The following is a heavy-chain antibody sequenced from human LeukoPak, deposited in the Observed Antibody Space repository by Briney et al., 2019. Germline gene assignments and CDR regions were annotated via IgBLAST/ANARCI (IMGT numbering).Heavy chain of an antibody. CDR2: ISAYNGNT. CDR3: ARDLEPPWYPSAEYYGMDV. D-gene: IGHD2-15*01. J-gene: IGHJ6*02. Sequence: GASVKVSCKASGYTFTSHGISWVRQAPGQGLEWMGWISAYNGNTNYAQKLQGRVTMTTDTSTSTAYMELRSLRSDDTAVYYCARDLEPPWYPSAEYYGMDVWGQGTTVTVSS. V-gene: IGHV1-18*01. CDR1: GYTFTSHG.